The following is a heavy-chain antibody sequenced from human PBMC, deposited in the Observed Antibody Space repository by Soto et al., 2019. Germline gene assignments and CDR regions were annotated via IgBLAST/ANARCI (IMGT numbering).Heavy chain of an antibody. Sequence: ASVKVSCKASGYTFTSYGISWVRQAPGQGLEWMGWISAYNGNTNYAQKLQGRVTMTTDTSTSTAYMELRSPRSDDTAVYYCARKTYYDILTGRYYFDYWGQGTLVTVSS. CDR2: ISAYNGNT. V-gene: IGHV1-18*04. CDR1: GYTFTSYG. CDR3: ARKTYYDILTGRYYFDY. D-gene: IGHD3-9*01. J-gene: IGHJ4*02.